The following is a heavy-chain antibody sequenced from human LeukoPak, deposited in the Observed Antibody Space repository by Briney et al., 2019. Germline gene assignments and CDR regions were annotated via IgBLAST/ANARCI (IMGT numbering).Heavy chain of an antibody. Sequence: GGSLRLSCAASGFTFDDYAMHWVRQAPGKGLEWVSGISWNSGSIGCADSVKGRFTISRDNAKNSLYLQMNSLRAEDTALYYCAKDSGTGGAFDIWGQGTMVTVSS. CDR2: ISWNSGSI. CDR1: GFTFDDYA. D-gene: IGHD3/OR15-3a*01. CDR3: AKDSGTGGAFDI. V-gene: IGHV3-9*01. J-gene: IGHJ3*02.